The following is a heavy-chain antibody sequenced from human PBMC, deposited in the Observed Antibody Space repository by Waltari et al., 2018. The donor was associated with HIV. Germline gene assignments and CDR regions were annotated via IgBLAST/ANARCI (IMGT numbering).Heavy chain of an antibody. D-gene: IGHD2-15*01. CDR1: GFSLSNARMG. CDR3: ARTFTNPNYCSGGSCYRGQDAFDI. CDR2: IFSNDEK. V-gene: IGHV2-26*01. J-gene: IGHJ3*02. Sequence: QVTLKESGPVLVKPTETLTLTCTVSGFSLSNARMGVSWIRQPPGKALEWLAHIFSNDEKSYSTSLKSRLTISKDTSKSQVVLTMTNMDPVDTATYYCARTFTNPNYCSGGSCYRGQDAFDIWGQGTMVTVSS.